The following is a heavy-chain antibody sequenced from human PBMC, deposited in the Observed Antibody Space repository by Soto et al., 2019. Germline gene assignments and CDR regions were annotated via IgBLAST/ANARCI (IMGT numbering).Heavy chain of an antibody. Sequence: SETLSLTCSVSGDSISSSSHYWGRVRQPPGKGLEWIGSIFYNENTYYNPSLKSRLTVSVDTSKNEFSLKLSAVTAADTALYYCARHWIDQTCGTNNRFDAWGQGTLVTVSS. CDR3: ARHWIDQTCGTNNRFDA. J-gene: IGHJ5*02. D-gene: IGHD1-26*01. CDR2: IFYNENT. V-gene: IGHV4-39*01. CDR1: GDSISSSSHY.